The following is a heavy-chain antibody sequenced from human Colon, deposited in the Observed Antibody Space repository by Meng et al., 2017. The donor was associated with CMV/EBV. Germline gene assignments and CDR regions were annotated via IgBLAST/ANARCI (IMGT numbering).Heavy chain of an antibody. D-gene: IGHD1/OR15-1a*01. V-gene: IGHV3-23*01. CDR1: GFDFGTHV. J-gene: IGHJ4*02. CDR3: AKQAGTD. CDR2: IDSGGNT. Sequence: GSLRRSGAASGFDFGTHVRTWVRQAPGKGLEWVSQIDSGGNTFYRDSGKGRFTISRDNSKNILYLQMNSLSAGDTAVYFCAKQAGTDWGQGTLVTVSS.